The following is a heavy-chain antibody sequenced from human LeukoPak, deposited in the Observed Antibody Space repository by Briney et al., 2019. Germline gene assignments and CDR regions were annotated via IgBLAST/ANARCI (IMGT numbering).Heavy chain of an antibody. D-gene: IGHD3-10*01. V-gene: IGHV4-4*09. J-gene: IGHJ4*02. Sequence: SETLSHTCTVSGGSISSYYWSWIRQPPGKGLEWIGYIYTSGSTNYNPSLKSRVTISVDTSKNQFSLKLSSVTAADTAVYYCARRGSGSYSPHYFDYWGQGTLVTVSS. CDR1: GGSISSYY. CDR2: IYTSGST. CDR3: ARRGSGSYSPHYFDY.